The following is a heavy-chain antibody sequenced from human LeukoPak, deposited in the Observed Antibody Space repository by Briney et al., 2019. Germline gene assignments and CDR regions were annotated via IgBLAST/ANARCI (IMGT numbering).Heavy chain of an antibody. D-gene: IGHD3-22*01. CDR3: ARAPMIVVVTNDAFDI. Sequence: SETLSLTCTVSGGSISSYYWSWIRQPPGKGLEWIGYIYYSGSTYYNPSLKSRVTISVDRSKNQFSLKLSSVTAADTAVYYCARAPMIVVVTNDAFDIWGQGTMVTVSS. V-gene: IGHV4-59*12. CDR1: GGSISSYY. CDR2: IYYSGST. J-gene: IGHJ3*02.